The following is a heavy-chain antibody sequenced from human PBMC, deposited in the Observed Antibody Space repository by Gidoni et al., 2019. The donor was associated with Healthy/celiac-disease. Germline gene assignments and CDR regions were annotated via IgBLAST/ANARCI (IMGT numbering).Heavy chain of an antibody. J-gene: IGHJ4*02. CDR3: ARGLRGYSGNDLAFDY. D-gene: IGHD5-12*01. CDR1: GATFSSYA. Sequence: QVQLVQPGAEVKKPGSSVKVSGKASGATFSSYAISWVRQAPGQGLEWMGGIIPISGIASYAQKFQGRVTITADESTSTGYMELSSLRAEDTAVYYCARGLRGYSGNDLAFDYWGQGTLVTVSS. CDR2: IIPISGIA. V-gene: IGHV1-69*01.